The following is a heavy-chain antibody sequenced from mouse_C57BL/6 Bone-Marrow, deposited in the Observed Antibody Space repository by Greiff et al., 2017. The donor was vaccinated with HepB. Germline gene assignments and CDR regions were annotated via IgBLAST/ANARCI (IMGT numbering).Heavy chain of an antibody. CDR3: ARAIYYGSSYERDYAMDY. Sequence: EVQLVESGPSLVRPSQTLSLTCTVTGFSINSDCYWIWIRQFPGNKLEYIGYTFYSGITYYNPSLESRTYITRDTSKNQFSLKLSSVTTEDTATYYCARAIYYGSSYERDYAMDYWGQGTSVTVSS. J-gene: IGHJ4*01. D-gene: IGHD1-1*01. V-gene: IGHV3-3*01. CDR2: TFYSGIT. CDR1: GFSINSDCY.